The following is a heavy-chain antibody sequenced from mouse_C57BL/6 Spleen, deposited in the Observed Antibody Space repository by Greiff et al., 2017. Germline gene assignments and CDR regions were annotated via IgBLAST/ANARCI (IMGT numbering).Heavy chain of an antibody. D-gene: IGHD2-1*01. V-gene: IGHV1-81*01. J-gene: IGHJ2*01. CDR2: IYPRSGNT. CDR3: GPYGNLYFDY. CDR1: GYTFTSYG. Sequence: QVQLKESGAELARPGASVKLSCKASGYTFTSYGISWVKQRTGQGLEWIGEIYPRSGNTYYNEKFKGKATLTADKSSSTAYMELRSLTSEDSAVYFCGPYGNLYFDYWGQGTTLTVSS.